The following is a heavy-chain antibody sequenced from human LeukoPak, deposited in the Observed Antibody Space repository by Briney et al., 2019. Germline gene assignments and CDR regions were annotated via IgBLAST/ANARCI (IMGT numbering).Heavy chain of an antibody. CDR2: MSSSSSYI. CDR3: ASDNGYSSSYDY. J-gene: IGHJ4*02. V-gene: IGHV3-21*01. CDR1: GFTFSSYS. D-gene: IGHD6-19*01. Sequence: GGSLRLSCAASGFTFSSYSMNWVRQAPGKGLEGVSSMSSSSSYIYYADSVKGRFTISRDNAKNSLYLQMTSLRAEDTAVYYCASDNGYSSSYDYWGQGTLVTVSS.